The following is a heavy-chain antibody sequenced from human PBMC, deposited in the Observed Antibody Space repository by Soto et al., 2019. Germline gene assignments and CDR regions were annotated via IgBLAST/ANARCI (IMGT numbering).Heavy chain of an antibody. CDR2: IKQDGSEK. CDR1: GFTFSSYW. J-gene: IGHJ4*02. Sequence: GGSLRLSCAASGFTFSSYWMSWVRQAPGKGLEWVANIKQDGSEKYYVDSVKGRFTISRDNAKNSLYLQMNSLRAEDTAVYYCARGPQRYYYGSGSYFYWGQRTLVTVPS. V-gene: IGHV3-7*01. CDR3: ARGPQRYYYGSGSYFY. D-gene: IGHD3-10*01.